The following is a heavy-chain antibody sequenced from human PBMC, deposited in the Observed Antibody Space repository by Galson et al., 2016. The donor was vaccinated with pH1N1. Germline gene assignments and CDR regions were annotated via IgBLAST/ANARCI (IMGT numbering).Heavy chain of an antibody. V-gene: IGHV1-2*02. J-gene: IGHJ5*02. CDR1: GYTFTGHY. D-gene: IGHD3-10*01. CDR3: ATGSGNSWFDP. CDR2: INPNSGDT. Sequence: SVKVSCKASGYTFTGHYIHWARQAPGHGLEWMGWINPNSGDTKYVQKFQGRVTLTRDTSINTAYMELSGLTSDDTALYFCATGSGNSWFDPWGQGTLVIVSS.